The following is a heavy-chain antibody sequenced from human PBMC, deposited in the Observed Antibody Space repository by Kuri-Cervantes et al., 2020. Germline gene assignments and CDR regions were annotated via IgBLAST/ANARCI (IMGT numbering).Heavy chain of an antibody. CDR1: GYTFTSYG. Sequence: ASVKVSCKASGYTFTSYGISWVRQAPGQGLEWMGWISAYNGNTNYAQKLQGRVTMTTDTSTSTAYMELRSLRSDDTAVYYCARDCSGGSCFVFGMDVWGQRTTVTVSS. V-gene: IGHV1-18*01. J-gene: IGHJ6*02. CDR3: ARDCSGGSCFVFGMDV. D-gene: IGHD2-15*01. CDR2: ISAYNGNT.